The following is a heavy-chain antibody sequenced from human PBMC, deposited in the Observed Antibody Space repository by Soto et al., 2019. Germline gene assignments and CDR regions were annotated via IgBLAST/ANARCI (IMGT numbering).Heavy chain of an antibody. CDR3: ASDFSTSADGFDY. V-gene: IGHV1-2*02. Sequence: ASVKVSCEASGYTFTGSYIHWVRQAPGQELAWMGWSNPKTGGTNYAQKFQGRVTLTRDTCITSSSMELTTLMSDDAAVYFCASDFSTSADGFDYWGQGTMVTVSS. CDR2: SNPKTGGT. CDR1: GYTFTGSY. J-gene: IGHJ4*02. D-gene: IGHD6-13*01.